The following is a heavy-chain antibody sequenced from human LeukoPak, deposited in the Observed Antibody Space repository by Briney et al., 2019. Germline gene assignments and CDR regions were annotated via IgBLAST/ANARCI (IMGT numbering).Heavy chain of an antibody. Sequence: GGSLRLSCAASGFTFSSYWMHWVRQAPGKGLVWVSRINSDGSSTSYAGSVKGRFTISSDNAKNTLYLQMNSLRAEDTAVYYCATTQGYCSSTSCYNWYFDLWGRGTLVTVSS. J-gene: IGHJ2*01. CDR2: INSDGSST. D-gene: IGHD2-2*02. V-gene: IGHV3-74*01. CDR3: ATTQGYCSSTSCYNWYFDL. CDR1: GFTFSSYW.